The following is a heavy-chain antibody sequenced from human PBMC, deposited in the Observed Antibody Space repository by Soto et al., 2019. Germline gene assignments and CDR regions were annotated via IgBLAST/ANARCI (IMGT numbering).Heavy chain of an antibody. J-gene: IGHJ6*03. D-gene: IGHD2-21*02. CDR1: GYTFTNYD. V-gene: IGHV1-8*01. CDR2: MNPNTGNT. Sequence: QVQLVQSGAEAKRPGASVKVSCKASGYTFTNYDISWVRQATGQGLEWMGWMNPNTGNTGYAERFQGRATMTRNTSITTAFIELSSLRSEDTAVYYCAGGRRDSSFNYSYMDVWGKGTTVTVSS. CDR3: AGGRRDSSFNYSYMDV.